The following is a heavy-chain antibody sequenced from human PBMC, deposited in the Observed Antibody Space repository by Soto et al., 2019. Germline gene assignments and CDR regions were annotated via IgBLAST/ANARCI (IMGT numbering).Heavy chain of an antibody. Sequence: QVQLQESSPGLVKPSGTLSLTCADSGGSISTSNWCSWVRQPPGKGLEWIGEEYHSGSTNYNPALGSRVAMSVDKSKKNFSLKSNFVTAADTALYYCARSSTSGSHFDYWGGGSLVAVAS. J-gene: IGHJ4*02. CDR2: EYHSGST. D-gene: IGHD1-26*01. CDR3: ARSSTSGSHFDY. V-gene: IGHV4-4*02. CDR1: GGSISTSNW.